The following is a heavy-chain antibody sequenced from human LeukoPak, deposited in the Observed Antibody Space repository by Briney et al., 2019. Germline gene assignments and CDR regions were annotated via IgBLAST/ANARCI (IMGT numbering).Heavy chain of an antibody. D-gene: IGHD6-13*01. Sequence: PGGSLRLSCVASGFTFSSYEMNWVRQAPGKGLEWVSYISAGGRSTYYTVSVKGRFTISRDNAKNSLYLQMNSLRVADTAVYYCARDVAAAGTSYGLDVWGQGTTVTVSS. CDR2: ISAGGRST. J-gene: IGHJ6*02. CDR1: GFTFSSYE. CDR3: ARDVAAAGTSYGLDV. V-gene: IGHV3-48*03.